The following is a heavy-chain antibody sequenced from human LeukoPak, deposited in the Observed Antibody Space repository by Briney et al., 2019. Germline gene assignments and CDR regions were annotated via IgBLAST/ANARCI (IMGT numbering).Heavy chain of an antibody. D-gene: IGHD3-3*01. J-gene: IGHJ5*02. CDR2: IYTSGST. CDR3: AREIYEGWFDA. Sequence: PSETLSLTCTGSGGSISSGSYYWSWIRQPAGKGLGWIGRIYTSGSTNYNPSLKSRVTMSVDTSKNQFSLTLSSVTAADTAVYYCAREIYEGWFDAWGQGTLVTVSS. CDR1: GGSISSGSYY. V-gene: IGHV4-61*02.